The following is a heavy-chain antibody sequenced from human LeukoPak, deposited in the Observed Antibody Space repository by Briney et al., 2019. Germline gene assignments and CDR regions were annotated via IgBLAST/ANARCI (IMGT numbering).Heavy chain of an antibody. D-gene: IGHD5-18*01. J-gene: IGHJ4*02. CDR3: ARAAYSYGTGYYFDY. CDR1: GGSISSYY. CDR2: IYYTGAT. V-gene: IGHV4-59*01. Sequence: RASETLSLTCTVSGGSISSYYWSWIRLPPGKGLEWIGYIYYTGATYYNPSLKSRVTISLDTSKNQFSLKLSSVTAADAAVYYCARAAYSYGTGYYFDYWGQGALVTVSS.